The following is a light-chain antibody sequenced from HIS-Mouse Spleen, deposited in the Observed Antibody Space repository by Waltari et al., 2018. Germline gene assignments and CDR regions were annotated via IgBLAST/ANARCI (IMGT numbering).Light chain of an antibody. CDR2: EVS. CDR1: SSDVGGYNY. V-gene: IGLV2-14*01. Sequence: QSALTQPASVSGSPGQSITISCTGTSSDVGGYNYVSWYQPHPGKAPNLMIYEVSNRHSWVSHRFSGSKSGNTASLTISGLQAEDEADYYCSSYTSSSTWVFGGGTKLTVL. CDR3: SSYTSSSTWV. J-gene: IGLJ3*02.